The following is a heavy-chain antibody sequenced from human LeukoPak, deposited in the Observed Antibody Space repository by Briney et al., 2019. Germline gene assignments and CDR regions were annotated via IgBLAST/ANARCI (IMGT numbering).Heavy chain of an antibody. CDR1: GFSFNTYW. V-gene: IGHV3-74*01. Sequence: GGSLRLSCGASGFSFNTYWMHWIRQAPGKGLMWVSRINNEGTDTTYADSVKGRFTISRDNAKNILYLQMNSLRAEDTAVYYCARDPYSGSYGADYYYYMDVWGKGTTVTISS. D-gene: IGHD1-26*01. J-gene: IGHJ6*03. CDR3: ARDPYSGSYGADYYYYMDV. CDR2: INNEGTDT.